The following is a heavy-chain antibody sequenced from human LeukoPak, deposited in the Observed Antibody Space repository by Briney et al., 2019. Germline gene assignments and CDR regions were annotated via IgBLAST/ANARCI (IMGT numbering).Heavy chain of an antibody. V-gene: IGHV1-8*02. Sequence: GASVKVSCKASGGTFSSYAINWVRQATGQGLEWMGWMNPNSGNTGYAQKFQGRVTMTRNTSISTAYMELSSLRSEDTAVYYCARAVQLERINWFDPWGQGTLVTVSS. D-gene: IGHD1-1*01. CDR3: ARAVQLERINWFDP. CDR2: MNPNSGNT. J-gene: IGHJ5*02. CDR1: GGTFSSYA.